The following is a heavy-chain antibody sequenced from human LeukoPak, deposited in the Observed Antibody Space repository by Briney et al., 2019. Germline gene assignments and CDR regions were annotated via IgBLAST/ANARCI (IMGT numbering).Heavy chain of an antibody. V-gene: IGHV4-61*02. Sequence: PSETLSLTCTVSGGSISSGSYYWSWIRQPAGKGLEWIGRIYTSGSTNYNPSLKSRVTISVDTSKKQFSLKLRSVTAADTAVYYCARVGSLGYCNNGVCSDAFDIWGRGTMVTVSS. CDR1: GGSISSGSYY. CDR3: ARVGSLGYCNNGVCSDAFDI. CDR2: IYTSGST. D-gene: IGHD2-8*01. J-gene: IGHJ3*02.